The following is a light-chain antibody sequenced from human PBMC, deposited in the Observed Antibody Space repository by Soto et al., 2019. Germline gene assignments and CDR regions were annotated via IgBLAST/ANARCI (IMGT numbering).Light chain of an antibody. CDR2: GAS. CDR1: QSVSSSD. V-gene: IGKV3-20*01. CDR3: QQYGSSPLT. J-gene: IGKJ3*01. Sequence: EIVLTQSPGTLSLSPGERATLSCRASQSVSSSDLAWYQQKPGQAPRLLIYGASSRATGIPDRFSGSGSGTDFTLTINSLEPEDFAVYYCQQYGSSPLTFGPGNKVDIK.